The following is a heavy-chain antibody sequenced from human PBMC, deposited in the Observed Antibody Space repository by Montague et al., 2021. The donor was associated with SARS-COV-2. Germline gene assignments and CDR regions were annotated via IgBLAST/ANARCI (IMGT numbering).Heavy chain of an antibody. J-gene: IGHJ4*02. CDR1: GGSFSDSH. D-gene: IGHD3-22*01. V-gene: IGHV4-34*01. Sequence: SETLSLTCAVYGGSFSDSHWSWLRQPPGKGLEWIGEINQSGSTKYNPSLKSRVTISVDTSKNQFSLKLSSLTAADTAVYYCARGQSGITMIVVAILCVEFYFDNWGQGTLVTVSS. CDR2: INQSGST. CDR3: ARGQSGITMIVVAILCVEFYFDN.